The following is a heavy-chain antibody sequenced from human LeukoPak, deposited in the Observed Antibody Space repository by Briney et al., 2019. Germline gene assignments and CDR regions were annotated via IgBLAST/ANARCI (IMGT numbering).Heavy chain of an antibody. V-gene: IGHV1-2*02. CDR2: INPSSGDT. J-gene: IGHJ4*02. D-gene: IGHD3-3*01. Sequence: ASVKVSCKASGYTFTGHYMHWVRQAPGQGLEWMGWINPSSGDTNYAQKFQGRGTMTRDTSTTTAHMELNRLRSDDTAVYYCARGGGTVFGVLNDWGQGTLVTVSS. CDR3: ARGGGTVFGVLND. CDR1: GYTFTGHY.